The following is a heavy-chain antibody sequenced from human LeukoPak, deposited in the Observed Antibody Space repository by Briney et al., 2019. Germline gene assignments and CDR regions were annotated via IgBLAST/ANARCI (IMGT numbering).Heavy chain of an antibody. Sequence: AGGSLGLSCAASGFTFRNYLMNWVRQAPGKGLEWVSFISSTGGTIYYADSVKGRFTISRDNAKKSLYLQMNSLRAEDTAVYYCARASFVREWELLVRVDDYWGQGTLVTVSS. CDR3: ARASFVREWELLVRVDDY. D-gene: IGHD1-26*01. J-gene: IGHJ4*02. CDR2: ISSTGGTI. V-gene: IGHV3-48*01. CDR1: GFTFRNYL.